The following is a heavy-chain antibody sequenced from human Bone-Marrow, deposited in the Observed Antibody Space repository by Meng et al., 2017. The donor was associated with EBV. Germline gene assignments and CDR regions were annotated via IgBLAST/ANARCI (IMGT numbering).Heavy chain of an antibody. J-gene: IGHJ4*02. CDR2: INENGGIT. V-gene: IGHV3-74*01. CDR1: GFTFSRYW. CDR3: SRDLAGPYDD. Sequence: EVQVAGCGGASVQPGGSLRLSCAVSGFTFSRYWMHWVRQAPGKGLVWISRINENGGITTYADSVRGRFTISRDNTKNTLYLQINNVRVEDTAAYFCSRDLAGPYDDWGQGTLVTVSS.